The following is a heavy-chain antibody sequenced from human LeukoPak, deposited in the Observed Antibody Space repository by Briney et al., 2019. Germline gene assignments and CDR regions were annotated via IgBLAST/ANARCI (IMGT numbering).Heavy chain of an antibody. D-gene: IGHD3-10*02. J-gene: IGHJ3*01. CDR2: IDSDGYST. V-gene: IGHV3-74*01. CDR1: RFTFNTYW. CDR3: AKFFTGEYVRAFDV. Sequence: GGSLRLSCAASRFTFNTYWMHWVRQAPGKGLVWVSRIDSDGYSTAYADSVKGRFTISRDNAKNTLYLQMNSLRAEDTAVYYCAKFFTGEYVRAFDVWGQGTMVTVSS.